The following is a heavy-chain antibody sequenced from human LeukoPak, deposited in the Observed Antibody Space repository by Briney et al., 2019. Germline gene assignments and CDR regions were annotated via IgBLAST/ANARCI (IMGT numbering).Heavy chain of an antibody. Sequence: PSETLSLTCTVSGGSIRSSYYYWGWIRQPPGKGLEWIGSIYDSGSTYYNPSLKSRVTISVDTSKNQLSLRLTSVTAADTAVYYCARGGDYRFDYWGQGTLVTVSS. D-gene: IGHD4-17*01. CDR1: GGSIRSSYYY. CDR2: IYDSGST. V-gene: IGHV4-39*07. CDR3: ARGGDYRFDY. J-gene: IGHJ4*02.